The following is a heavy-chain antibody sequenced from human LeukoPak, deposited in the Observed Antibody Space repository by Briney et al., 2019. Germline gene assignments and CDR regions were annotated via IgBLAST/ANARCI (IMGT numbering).Heavy chain of an antibody. J-gene: IGHJ4*02. D-gene: IGHD6-13*01. Sequence: SETLSLTCNVSGYSISTSYYWGWIRQPPGKGLEWIGSIYHSGSTNYNPSLKSRVTISVDTSKNQFSLKLSSVTAADTAVYYCARSHSSSWPLPLSYWGQGTLVTVSS. CDR2: IYHSGST. V-gene: IGHV4-38-2*02. CDR1: GYSISTSYY. CDR3: ARSHSSSWPLPLSY.